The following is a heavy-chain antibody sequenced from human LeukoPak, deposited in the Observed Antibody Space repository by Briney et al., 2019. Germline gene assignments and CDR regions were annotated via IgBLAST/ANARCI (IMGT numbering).Heavy chain of an antibody. J-gene: IGHJ6*04. D-gene: IGHD2-15*01. CDR3: AREHSSGGSCYFDYYYGMDV. CDR1: GFTFSSYA. V-gene: IGHV3-30*04. CDR2: ISYDGSNK. Sequence: GGSLRLSCAASGFTFSSYAMHWDRQAPGKGLEWVAVISYDGSNKYYADSVKGRFTISRDNSKNTLYLQMNSLRAEDTAVYYCAREHSSGGSCYFDYYYGMDVWGKGTTVTVSS.